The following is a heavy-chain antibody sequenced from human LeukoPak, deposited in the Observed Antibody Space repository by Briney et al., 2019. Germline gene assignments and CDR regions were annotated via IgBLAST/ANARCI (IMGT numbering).Heavy chain of an antibody. J-gene: IGHJ6*03. CDR3: ARDLSRSYYYGSGRHYYYYYMDV. CDR2: TYYRSKWYN. D-gene: IGHD3-10*01. CDR1: GDSVSSNSAA. Sequence: SPTLSLTCAIPGDSVSSNSAAGNWIRQSPSRGLEWLVRTYYRSKWYNDYAVSVKSRITINPDTSKNQFSLQLNSVTPEDTAVYYCARDLSRSYYYGSGRHYYYYYMDVWGKGTTVTVSS. V-gene: IGHV6-1*01.